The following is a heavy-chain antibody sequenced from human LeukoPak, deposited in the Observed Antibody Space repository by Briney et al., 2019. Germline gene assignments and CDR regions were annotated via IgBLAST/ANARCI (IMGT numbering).Heavy chain of an antibody. CDR2: ISSSGSTI. Sequence: GGSLRLSCAASGFTFSDYYMSWIRQAPGKGLEWVSYISSSGSTIYYADSVKGRFTISRDNAKNSLYLQMNSLRAEDTAVYYCARGTSLASSSWYNWFDPWGQGTLVTVSS. CDR1: GFTFSDYY. D-gene: IGHD6-13*01. J-gene: IGHJ5*02. V-gene: IGHV3-11*01. CDR3: ARGTSLASSSWYNWFDP.